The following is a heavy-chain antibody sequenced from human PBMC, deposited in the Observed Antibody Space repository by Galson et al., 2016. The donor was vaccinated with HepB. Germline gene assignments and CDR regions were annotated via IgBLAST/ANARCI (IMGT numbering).Heavy chain of an antibody. CDR1: GFTLSGHW. J-gene: IGHJ6*02. Sequence: SLRLSCAASGFTLSGHWMHWVRQVPGKGLVWVSGDGSSTNYADSVKGRFTVSRDSAKNTLDLQMNSLRAEDTAVYFCARGRYYGMDVWGQGTTVTVSS. CDR3: ARGRYYGMDV. V-gene: IGHV3-74*01. CDR2: DGSST.